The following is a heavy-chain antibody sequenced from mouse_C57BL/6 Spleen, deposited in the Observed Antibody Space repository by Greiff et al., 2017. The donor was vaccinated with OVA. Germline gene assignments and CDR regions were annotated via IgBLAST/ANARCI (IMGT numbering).Heavy chain of an antibody. CDR2: IDPNSGGT. V-gene: IGHV1-72*01. CDR1: GYTFTSYW. D-gene: IGHD1-1*01. CDR3: ARGKKDDYGSSYEGDY. Sequence: QVQLQQSGAELVKPGASVKLSCKASGYTFTSYWMHWVQQRPGRGLEWIGRIDPNSGGTKYNEKFKSKATLTVDKASSTAYMQLSSLTSEDAAVYYCARGKKDDYGSSYEGDYWGQGTTLTVSS. J-gene: IGHJ2*01.